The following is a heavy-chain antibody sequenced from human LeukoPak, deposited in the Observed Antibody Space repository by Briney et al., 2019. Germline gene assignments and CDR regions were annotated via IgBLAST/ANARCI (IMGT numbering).Heavy chain of an antibody. CDR1: GYTFSNND. CDR2: INPISGNP. V-gene: IGHV1-8*03. J-gene: IGHJ4*02. D-gene: IGHD4/OR15-4a*01. Sequence: ASVKVSCKASGYTFSNNDINWVRQATGQGLEWMGWINPISGNPGLAQKFQGRVTITRTTSISTAYREMSRLRFDDTAVYYCVRGAKCSGADCGAAKEYVYDFDYWGQGTLVTVSS. CDR3: VRGAKCSGADCGAAKEYVYDFDY.